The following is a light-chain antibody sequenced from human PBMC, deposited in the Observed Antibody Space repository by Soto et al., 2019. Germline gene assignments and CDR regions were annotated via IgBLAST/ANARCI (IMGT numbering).Light chain of an antibody. CDR3: QQYNNWPRT. CDR2: GAS. Sequence: ELVLTQSPGTLCVSPGGRCNLSCRAGLSVSNNYLAWYQQKPGQAPRLLIYGASTRATGIPARFSGSGSGTEFTLTISGLQSEDFAVYYCQQYNNWPRTFGQGTKVDIK. CDR1: LSVSNN. V-gene: IGKV3-15*01. J-gene: IGKJ1*01.